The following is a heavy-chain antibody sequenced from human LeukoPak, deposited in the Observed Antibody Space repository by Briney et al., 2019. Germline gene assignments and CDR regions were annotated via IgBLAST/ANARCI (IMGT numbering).Heavy chain of an antibody. V-gene: IGHV3-48*01. CDR1: GFTFSSHS. CDR2: ISSSGSTI. J-gene: IGHJ4*02. Sequence: PGGSLRLSCAASGFTFSSHSMNWVRQAPGKGLEWVSYISSSGSTIYYADSVKGRFGISRDNAKNSLHLQMNSLRAEDTAVYYCARGTVAGKVPYWGPGTLVTVSS. CDR3: ARGTVAGKVPY. D-gene: IGHD6-19*01.